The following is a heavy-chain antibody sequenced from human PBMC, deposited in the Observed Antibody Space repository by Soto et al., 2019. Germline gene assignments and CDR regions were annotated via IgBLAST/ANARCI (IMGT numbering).Heavy chain of an antibody. CDR1: GFTFSSYG. CDR2: ISYDGSNK. J-gene: IGHJ4*02. V-gene: IGHV3-30*18. CDR3: AKDPRLDILTGPFDY. D-gene: IGHD3-9*01. Sequence: QVQLVESGGGVVQPGRSLRLSCAASGFTFSSYGMHWVRQAPGKGLECVAVISYDGSNKYYADSVKGRFTISRDNSKNTLYLQMNSLRAEDTAVYYCAKDPRLDILTGPFDYWGQGTLVTVSS.